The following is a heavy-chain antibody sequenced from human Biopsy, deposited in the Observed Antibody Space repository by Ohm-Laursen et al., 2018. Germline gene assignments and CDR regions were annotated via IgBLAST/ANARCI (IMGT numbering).Heavy chain of an antibody. CDR1: GGSIKSYY. Sequence: TLSLTCTVSGGSIKSYYWNWIRQSPGKGLEWIGFIYYTGHTNYNPSLKSRVTISMDTSKNQFSLKLTSVTAADTAVYYCARWEVGYSANDLRFDYWGQGTLVTVSS. CDR2: IYYTGHT. J-gene: IGHJ4*02. D-gene: IGHD5-12*01. CDR3: ARWEVGYSANDLRFDY. V-gene: IGHV4-59*12.